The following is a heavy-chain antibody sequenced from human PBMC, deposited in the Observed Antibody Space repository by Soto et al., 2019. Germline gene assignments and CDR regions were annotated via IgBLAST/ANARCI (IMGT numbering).Heavy chain of an antibody. V-gene: IGHV3-23*01. CDR3: AKDLGGTTVTTWDYFDY. Sequence: GGSLRLSCAASGFTFSSYAMSWVRQAPGKGLEWVSAISGSGGSTYYAESVKGRFTISRDNSKNTLYLQMNSLRAEDTAVYYFAKDLGGTTVTTWDYFDYWGQGTLVTVSS. D-gene: IGHD4-4*01. J-gene: IGHJ4*02. CDR1: GFTFSSYA. CDR2: ISGSGGST.